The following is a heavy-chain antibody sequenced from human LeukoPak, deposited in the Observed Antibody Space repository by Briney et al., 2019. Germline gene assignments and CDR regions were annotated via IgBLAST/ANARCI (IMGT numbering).Heavy chain of an antibody. D-gene: IGHD2-2*01. Sequence: GGSLRLSCAASGFTFSDYYMSWIRQAPGKGLEWVSYISSSSSYTNYADSVKGRLTISRDNAKNSLYPQMNSLRAEDTAVYYCARVEGDCSSTSCYLFDYWGQGTLVTVSS. CDR1: GFTFSDYY. V-gene: IGHV3-11*06. J-gene: IGHJ4*02. CDR3: ARVEGDCSSTSCYLFDY. CDR2: ISSSSSYT.